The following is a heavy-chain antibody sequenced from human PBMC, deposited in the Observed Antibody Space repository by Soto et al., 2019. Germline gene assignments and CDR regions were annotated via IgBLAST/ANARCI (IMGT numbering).Heavy chain of an antibody. CDR3: ARDRSNTWAFDY. D-gene: IGHD6-13*01. J-gene: IGHJ4*02. V-gene: IGHV3-30*03. Sequence: QVQLVESGGGVVQPGGSLRLSCAASGFTFSSFGMHWVRQAPGKGLEWVAMISYDGSDKFYADSVKGRFTISRDDSKNTLYLQMNNMRAEDTAVYYCARDRSNTWAFDYWGQGTLV. CDR1: GFTFSSFG. CDR2: ISYDGSDK.